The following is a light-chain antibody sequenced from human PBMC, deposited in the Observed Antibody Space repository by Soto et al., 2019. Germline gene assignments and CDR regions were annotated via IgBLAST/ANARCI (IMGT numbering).Light chain of an antibody. CDR2: GNN. V-gene: IGLV1-40*01. CDR1: SSNIGASSD. J-gene: IGLJ1*01. Sequence: QSVLTQPPSVSGAPGQRVTISCTGSSNIGASSDVHWYQQLPGTAPQLLMDGNNNRPSGVPDRFSGSKSGTSASLAITGLQAEDEADYYCQSYDRRLSGYVFGTGTKVTVL. CDR3: QSYDRRLSGYV.